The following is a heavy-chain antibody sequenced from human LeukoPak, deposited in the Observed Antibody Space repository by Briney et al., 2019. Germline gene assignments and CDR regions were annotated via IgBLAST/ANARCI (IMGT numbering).Heavy chain of an antibody. D-gene: IGHD1-26*01. Sequence: GASVKVSCKVSGYTLTELSMHWVRQAPGKGLEWMGSFDHEDAETIYAQKFQGRVTMTEDTSTDTAYMELSSLRSDDTAVYYCATGGSLIVGETGFDYWGQGTLVTVSS. CDR3: ATGGSLIVGETGFDY. CDR1: GYTLTELS. J-gene: IGHJ4*02. CDR2: FDHEDAET. V-gene: IGHV1-24*01.